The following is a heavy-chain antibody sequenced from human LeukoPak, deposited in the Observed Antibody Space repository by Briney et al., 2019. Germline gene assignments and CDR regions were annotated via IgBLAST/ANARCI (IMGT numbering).Heavy chain of an antibody. CDR1: GGSISSYY. V-gene: IGHV4-59*12. D-gene: IGHD6-13*01. Sequence: SETLSLTCTASGGSISSYYWSWIRQPPGKGLEWIGYIYYSGSTNYNPSLKSRVTISVDTSKNQFSLKLSSVTAADTAVYYCARAGTSDYYYYYMDVWGKGTTVTVSS. CDR2: IYYSGST. CDR3: ARAGTSDYYYYYMDV. J-gene: IGHJ6*03.